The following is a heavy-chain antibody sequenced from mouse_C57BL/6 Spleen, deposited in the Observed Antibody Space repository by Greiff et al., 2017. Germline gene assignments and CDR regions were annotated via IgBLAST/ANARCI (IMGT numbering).Heavy chain of an antibody. V-gene: IGHV3-6*01. CDR3: ANYGGAMDY. CDR2: ISYDGSN. D-gene: IGHD1-1*01. CDR1: GYSITSGYY. J-gene: IGHJ4*01. Sequence: ESGPGLVKPSQSLSLTCSVTGYSITSGYYWNWIRQFPGNKLEWMGYISYDGSNNYNPSLQNRISITRDTSKNQFFLKLNSVTTEDTATYYCANYGGAMDYWGQGTSVTVSS.